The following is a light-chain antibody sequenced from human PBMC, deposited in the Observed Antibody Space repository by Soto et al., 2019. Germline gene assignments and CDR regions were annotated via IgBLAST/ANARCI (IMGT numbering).Light chain of an antibody. V-gene: IGLV2-14*01. CDR1: SSDVGLYDY. Sequence: LTQPASVSGSPGQSITISCTGTSSDVGLYDYVSWYQQHPGKAPQLMIYAVSNRPSGVSNSFSASKSGNTASLFISGLRAEDEADYYCSSYKRDSSYVFGRVTKVTV. J-gene: IGLJ1*01. CDR2: AVS. CDR3: SSYKRDSSYV.